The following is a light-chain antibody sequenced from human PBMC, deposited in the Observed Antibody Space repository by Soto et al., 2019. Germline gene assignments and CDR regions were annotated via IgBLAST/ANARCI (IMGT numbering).Light chain of an antibody. V-gene: IGKV1-5*03. CDR2: KAS. CDR1: QSITGW. Sequence: DIQLTQSPSFLSASVGDRFTISCRSSQSITGWLAWFQQKQGKAPKLLMTKASKLESGVPSRFSGSGSGTDFTLTISGLQPDDFATYYGQQYNPYSPWTFGQGTKVDI. J-gene: IGKJ1*01. CDR3: QQYNPYSPWT.